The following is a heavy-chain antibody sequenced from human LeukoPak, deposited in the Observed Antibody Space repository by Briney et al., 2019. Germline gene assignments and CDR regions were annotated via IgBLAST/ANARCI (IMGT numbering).Heavy chain of an antibody. D-gene: IGHD6-13*01. CDR2: IIPIFGTA. J-gene: IGHJ4*02. CDR1: GGTFSSYA. Sequence: SVKVSCKASGGTFSSYAISWVRQAPGQGLEWMGGIIPIFGTANYAQKFQGRVTITADESTSTAYMELSSLRSEDTAVYYCARFIALRAAGGPLDYWGQGALVTVSS. CDR3: ARFIALRAAGGPLDY. V-gene: IGHV1-69*13.